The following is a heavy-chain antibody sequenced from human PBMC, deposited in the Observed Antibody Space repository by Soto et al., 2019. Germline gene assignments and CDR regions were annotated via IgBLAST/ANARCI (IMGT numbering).Heavy chain of an antibody. CDR3: IRVVATPGSLDY. CDR1: GGTFSSYA. D-gene: IGHD2-15*01. J-gene: IGHJ4*02. CDR2: IVPIVDTA. V-gene: IGHV1-69*13. Sequence: SVKVSCKASGGTFSSYAISWVRQAPGQGLERMGGIVPIVDTATYAQKFQGRVTITADESTSTAYMELSRLRSDDTAVYYCIRVVATPGSLDYWGQGTLVTVSS.